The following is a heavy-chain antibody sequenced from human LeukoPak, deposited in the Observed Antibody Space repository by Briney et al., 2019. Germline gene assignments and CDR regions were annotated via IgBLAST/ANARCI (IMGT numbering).Heavy chain of an antibody. Sequence: GGSLRLSCAASGFSFSSYTMNWVRQAPGKGLEWVSVIYSGGSTYYADSVKGRFTISRDNSKNTLYLQMNSLRAEDTAVYYCARERAEGGSYHGTFDYWGQGTLVTVSS. J-gene: IGHJ4*02. CDR2: IYSGGST. D-gene: IGHD1-26*01. V-gene: IGHV3-53*01. CDR3: ARERAEGGSYHGTFDY. CDR1: GFSFSSYT.